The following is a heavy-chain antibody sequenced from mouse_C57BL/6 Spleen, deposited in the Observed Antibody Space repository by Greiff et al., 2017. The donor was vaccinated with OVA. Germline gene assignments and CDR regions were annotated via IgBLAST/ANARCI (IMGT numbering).Heavy chain of an antibody. CDR3: AKNYDYDGSYFDY. CDR2: IWRGGST. Sequence: VQLQESGPGLVQPSQSLSITCTVSGFSLPSYGVHWVRQSPGKGLEWLGVIWRGGSTDYNAAFMSRLSITKDNSKSQVFFKMNSLQADDTAIYYCAKNYDYDGSYFDYWGQGTTLTVSS. D-gene: IGHD2-4*01. V-gene: IGHV2-5*01. CDR1: GFSLPSYG. J-gene: IGHJ2*01.